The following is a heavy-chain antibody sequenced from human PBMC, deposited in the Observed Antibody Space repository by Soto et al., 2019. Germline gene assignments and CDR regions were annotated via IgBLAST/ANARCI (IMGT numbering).Heavy chain of an antibody. CDR2: INGFGSST. D-gene: IGHD2-21*02. CDR1: GFTFSSYW. Sequence: LRLSCAASGFTFSSYWMHWVRQAPGKGLVWVSRINGFGSSTTYADSVKGRFTISRDNAKNTLYLQMNSLRAEDTAVYYCARAWSGGGDSFDYWGPGTLVTVSS. J-gene: IGHJ4*02. V-gene: IGHV3-74*01. CDR3: ARAWSGGGDSFDY.